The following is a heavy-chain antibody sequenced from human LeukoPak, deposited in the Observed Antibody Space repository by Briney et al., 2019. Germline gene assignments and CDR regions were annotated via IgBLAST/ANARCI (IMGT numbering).Heavy chain of an antibody. Sequence: KPSGTLSLTCAVSGYSISSGYYWGWIRQPPGKGLEWIGSIYHSGSTYYNPSLKSRVTISVDTSKNQFSLKLSSVTAADTAAYYCARDVGIAAAYDYWGQGTLVTVSS. D-gene: IGHD6-13*01. CDR3: ARDVGIAAAYDY. CDR2: IYHSGST. J-gene: IGHJ4*02. CDR1: GYSISSGYY. V-gene: IGHV4-38-2*02.